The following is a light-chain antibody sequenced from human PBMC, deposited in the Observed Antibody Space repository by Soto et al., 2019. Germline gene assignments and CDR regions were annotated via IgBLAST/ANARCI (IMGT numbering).Light chain of an antibody. Sequence: EIVLTQSPATLSLSPGETATLSCRASQSVSSYLAWYQQKPGQAPRLLIYDASNRATGIPARFSGSGSGTDFTLTISSLEPEDFAVYYCQPRSNWPPYTFGQGTMLEIK. V-gene: IGKV3-11*01. CDR1: QSVSSY. CDR2: DAS. J-gene: IGKJ2*01. CDR3: QPRSNWPPYT.